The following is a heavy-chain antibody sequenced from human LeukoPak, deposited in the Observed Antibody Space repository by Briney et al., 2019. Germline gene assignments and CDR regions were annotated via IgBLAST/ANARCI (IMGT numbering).Heavy chain of an antibody. Sequence: GGSLRLSCAASRFTVSSNYMSWVRQAPGKGLEWVSVIYSGGSTYYADSVKGRFTISRDNAKNTLYLQMNSLRAADTAVYYCARGEGIAAACDYWGQGTLVTVSS. CDR1: RFTVSSNY. D-gene: IGHD6-13*01. CDR2: IYSGGST. V-gene: IGHV3-53*01. J-gene: IGHJ4*02. CDR3: ARGEGIAAACDY.